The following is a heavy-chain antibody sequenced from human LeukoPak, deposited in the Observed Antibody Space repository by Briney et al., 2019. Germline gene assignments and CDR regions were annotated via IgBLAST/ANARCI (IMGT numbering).Heavy chain of an antibody. CDR1: GGSISSYY. J-gene: IGHJ5*02. Sequence: SETLSLTCTVSGGSISSYYWSWIRQPPGKGLEWIGYIYYSGSTNYNPSLKSRVTISVDTSKNQFSLKLSSVTAADTAVYYCARDRSSSWYFWFDPWGQGTLVTVSS. CDR2: IYYSGST. CDR3: ARDRSSSWYFWFDP. V-gene: IGHV4-59*01. D-gene: IGHD6-13*01.